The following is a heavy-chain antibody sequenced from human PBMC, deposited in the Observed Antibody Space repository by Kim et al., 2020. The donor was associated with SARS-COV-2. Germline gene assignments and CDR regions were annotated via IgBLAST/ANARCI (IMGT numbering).Heavy chain of an antibody. Sequence: GGSLRLSCAASGFTFSSYSMHWVRQAPGKGLEWVSYITSDGSTKYYADSVKGRFTISRDNAKNTLYLQMNSLRAEDTAVYYCARDLAAVPNFHGADFWG. CDR1: GFTFSSYS. J-gene: IGHJ4*01. CDR3: ARDLAAVPNFHGADF. CDR2: ITSDGSTK. D-gene: IGHD4-17*01. V-gene: IGHV3-48*04.